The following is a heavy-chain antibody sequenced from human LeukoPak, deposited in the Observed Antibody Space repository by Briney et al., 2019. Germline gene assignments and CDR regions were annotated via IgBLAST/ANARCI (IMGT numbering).Heavy chain of an antibody. CDR1: GGSISSSSYY. Sequence: PSETLSLTCTVSGGSISSSSYYWGWIRQPPGKGLEWIGSIYYSGSTYYNPSLKSRVTISVDTSKNQFSLKLSSVTAADTAVYYCARRAQYSSSSATYYFDYWGQGTLVTVSS. J-gene: IGHJ4*02. D-gene: IGHD6-6*01. CDR2: IYYSGST. V-gene: IGHV4-39*01. CDR3: ARRAQYSSSSATYYFDY.